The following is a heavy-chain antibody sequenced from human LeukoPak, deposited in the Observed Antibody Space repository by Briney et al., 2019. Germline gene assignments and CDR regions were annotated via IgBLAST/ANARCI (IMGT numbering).Heavy chain of an antibody. V-gene: IGHV1-8*01. CDR1: GYTFTSYD. J-gene: IGHJ6*03. CDR3: ARGGRSSWFRPALYYYYYMDV. D-gene: IGHD6-13*01. Sequence: ASVKVSCKASGYTFTSYDINWVRQATGQGLEWMGWMNPNSGNTGYAQKFQGRVTMTRNTSISTAYMELGSLRSEDTAVYYCARGGRSSWFRPALYYYYYMDVWGKGTTVTVSS. CDR2: MNPNSGNT.